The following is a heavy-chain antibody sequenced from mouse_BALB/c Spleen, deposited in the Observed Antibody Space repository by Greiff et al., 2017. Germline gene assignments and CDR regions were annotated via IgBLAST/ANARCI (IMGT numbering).Heavy chain of an antibody. J-gene: IGHJ3*01. CDR2: IDPENGDT. CDR3: KAGGNLSWFAY. CDR1: GFNIKDYY. Sequence: VQLQQSGAELVRSGASVKLSCTASGFNIKDYYMHWVKQRPEQGLEWIGWIDPENGDTEYAPKFQGKATMTADTSSNTAYLQLSSLTSEDTAVYYGKAGGNLSWFAYSGQGTLVTVSA. V-gene: IGHV14-4*02. D-gene: IGHD2-1*01.